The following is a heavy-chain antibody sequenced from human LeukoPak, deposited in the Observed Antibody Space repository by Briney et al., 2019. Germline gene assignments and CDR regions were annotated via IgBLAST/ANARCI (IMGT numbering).Heavy chain of an antibody. V-gene: IGHV3-7*03. D-gene: IGHD1-1*01. CDR2: VNQGGTEK. Sequence: PGGSLRLSCAASGFTFSSQWMSWVRQAPGKGLEWVANVNQGGTEKYYVDSVKGRFTISRDNAENSLYLQMNSLRAEDTAIYYCAKDRTGTTGADWFDPWGQGTLVTVSS. CDR1: GFTFSSQW. CDR3: AKDRTGTTGADWFDP. J-gene: IGHJ5*02.